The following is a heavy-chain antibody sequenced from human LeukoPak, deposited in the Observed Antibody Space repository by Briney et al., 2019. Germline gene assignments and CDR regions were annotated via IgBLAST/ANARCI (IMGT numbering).Heavy chain of an antibody. V-gene: IGHV3-64D*06. Sequence: GGSLRLSCSASGFTFSIYAMHWVRQAPGKGLEYVSTISSNGSSTYYADSVKDRFTISRDNSKNTLYLQMSSLRPEDTAVYYCVHSIRWNYFDYWGQGTLVTVSS. D-gene: IGHD4-23*01. CDR3: VHSIRWNYFDY. CDR2: ISSNGSST. J-gene: IGHJ4*02. CDR1: GFTFSIYA.